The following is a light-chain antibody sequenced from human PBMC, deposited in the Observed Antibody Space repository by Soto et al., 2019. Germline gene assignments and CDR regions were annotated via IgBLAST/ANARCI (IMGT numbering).Light chain of an antibody. Sequence: QSALTQPRSVSGSPGQSVTISCTGTDSDIGAYYYVSWYQQNSGKAPKLIVYDVTKRPSGVPGRFSASRSGNMASLTISGLQAEDEADYFCCSYAGSYTYVFGTWTKVTVL. CDR1: DSDIGAYYY. CDR2: DVT. CDR3: CSYAGSYTYV. J-gene: IGLJ1*01. V-gene: IGLV2-11*01.